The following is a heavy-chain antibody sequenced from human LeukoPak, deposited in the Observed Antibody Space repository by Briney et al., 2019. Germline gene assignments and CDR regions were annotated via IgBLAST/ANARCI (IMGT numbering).Heavy chain of an antibody. CDR1: GGSITGSY. Sequence: SETLSLTCTVSGGSITGSYWSWIRQPPGKGLEWIGYVYSSGSTDYNPSLKSRVTISVDTSKNQFSLKLSSVTAADTAVYYCASAHGYTNWFDPWGQGTLVTVSS. V-gene: IGHV4-59*12. CDR2: VYSSGST. CDR3: ASAHGYTNWFDP. D-gene: IGHD3-16*01. J-gene: IGHJ5*02.